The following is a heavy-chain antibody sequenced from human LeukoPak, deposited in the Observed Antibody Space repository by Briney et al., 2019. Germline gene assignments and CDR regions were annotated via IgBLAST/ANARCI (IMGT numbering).Heavy chain of an antibody. CDR1: GFTFSSYS. D-gene: IGHD4-17*01. CDR3: ARDPGLRDYYGMDV. CDR2: ISSSSSTI. V-gene: IGHV3-48*01. J-gene: IGHJ6*02. Sequence: GGSLRLSCAASGFTFSSYSMNWVRQAPGKGLEWVSYISSSSSTIYYADSVKGRFTISRDNAKNSLYLQMNSLRAEDTAVHYCARDPGLRDYYGMDVWGQGTTVTVSS.